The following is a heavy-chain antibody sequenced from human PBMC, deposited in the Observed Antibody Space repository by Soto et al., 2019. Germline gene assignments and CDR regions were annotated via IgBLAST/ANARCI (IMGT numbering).Heavy chain of an antibody. D-gene: IGHD6-13*01. V-gene: IGHV1-18*01. J-gene: IGHJ4*02. CDR3: ARDSDIAAPGTIDY. CDR1: GYTFTNYS. CDR2: ISAYNGNT. Sequence: ASVKVSCKASGYTFTNYSISWVRQAPGQGLEWMGWISAYNGNTNYAQKLQVRVTMTTDTSTSTAYMELRSLRSDDTAVYYCARDSDIAAPGTIDYWGQGTLVTVSS.